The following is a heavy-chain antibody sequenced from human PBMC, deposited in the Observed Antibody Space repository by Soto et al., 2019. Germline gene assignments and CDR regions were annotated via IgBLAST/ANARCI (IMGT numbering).Heavy chain of an antibody. D-gene: IGHD3-9*01. CDR1: GGSISSGGYY. CDR3: ARADWLLSHPFDY. J-gene: IGHJ4*02. Sequence: PSETLSLTCTVSGGSISSGGYYWSWIRQHPGKGLEWIGYIYYSGSTYYNPSLKSRVTISVDTSKNQFSLKLSSVAAADTAVYYSARADWLLSHPFDYWGQGTLVTVSS. CDR2: IYYSGST. V-gene: IGHV4-31*03.